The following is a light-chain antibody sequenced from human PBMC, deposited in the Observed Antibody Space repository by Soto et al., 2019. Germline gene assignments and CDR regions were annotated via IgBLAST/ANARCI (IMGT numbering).Light chain of an antibody. V-gene: IGKV3-11*01. CDR3: QQRSNWPWT. Sequence: EIVLTQSPATLSLSPGERATLSCRASQSVSSYLAWYQQTPGQAPRLLIYDASNRATGIPARFSGSGSGTDFTITISSLEPEDFAVYYCQQRSNWPWTFGQGTKVEIK. CDR1: QSVSSY. J-gene: IGKJ1*01. CDR2: DAS.